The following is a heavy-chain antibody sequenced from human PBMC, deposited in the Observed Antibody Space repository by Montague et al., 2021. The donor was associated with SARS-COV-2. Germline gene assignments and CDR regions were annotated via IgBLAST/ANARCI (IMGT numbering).Heavy chain of an antibody. D-gene: IGHD3-22*01. CDR2: IHASGIS. CDR3: ARGRFYYDSGELGS. J-gene: IGHJ5*02. Sequence: SETLSLTCTVSGGSTNNYHWSWIRQPAGKGLEWIGRIHASGISTYNPSLETRVTMSVDTSKNQFSLKLSSVTAADTAVYYCARGRFYYDSGELGSWGQGTLVTASS. V-gene: IGHV4-4*07. CDR1: GGSTNNYH.